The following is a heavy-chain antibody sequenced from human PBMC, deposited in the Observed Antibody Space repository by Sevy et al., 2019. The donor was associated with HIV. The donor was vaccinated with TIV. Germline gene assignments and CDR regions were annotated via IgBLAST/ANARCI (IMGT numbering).Heavy chain of an antibody. CDR2: VYYTGGT. CDR3: ARRNDFDI. V-gene: IGHV4-59*08. CDR1: GGSINSDH. Sequence: SETLSLTCTVSGGSINSDHWNWIRQPPGTGLEWIGYVYYTGGTNYNPSLKNRVTISVDRTKNQFSLKLTSVTAADTAVYYCARRNDFDIWGLGTMVTVS. J-gene: IGHJ3*02.